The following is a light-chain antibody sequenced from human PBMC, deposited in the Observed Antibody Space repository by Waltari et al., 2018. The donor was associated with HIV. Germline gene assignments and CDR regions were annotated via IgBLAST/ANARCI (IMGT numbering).Light chain of an antibody. V-gene: IGLV3-21*04. Sequence: SYVLTQPHSVSVAPGKTARITCGGNNIGSKGVHWYQQKPGQAPVLVIYYDSHRPSGIPERFSGSKSGNTATLTISRVEAGDEADYYCQLWDGTGDHPGVFGTGTQVTVL. CDR1: NIGSKG. CDR3: QLWDGTGDHPGV. J-gene: IGLJ1*01. CDR2: YDS.